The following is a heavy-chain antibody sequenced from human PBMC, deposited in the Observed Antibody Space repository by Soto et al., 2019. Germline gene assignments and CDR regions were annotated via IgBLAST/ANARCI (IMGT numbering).Heavy chain of an antibody. D-gene: IGHD1-7*01. CDR1: GGSFTSNNG. V-gene: IGHV4-4*02. Sequence: XGTLSLTFAVSGGSFTSNNGWTCVRQPPGQGLEWIGEIYRTGSTNYNPSLKSRVTISLDKSENQFSLKVTSLTAADTAVYYCASRDPGTSVDYWGQGTLVTVSS. CDR3: ASRDPGTSVDY. CDR2: IYRTGST. J-gene: IGHJ4*02.